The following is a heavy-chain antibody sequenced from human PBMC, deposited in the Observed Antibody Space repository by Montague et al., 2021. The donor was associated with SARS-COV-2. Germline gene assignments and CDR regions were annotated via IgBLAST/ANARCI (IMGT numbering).Heavy chain of an antibody. CDR2: ISISGST. Sequence: TLSLTCTVSGGSISSGSYYWSWIRQPAGKGLEWIGRISISGSTNYNPSLKSRVTISVDTSKNQFSLKLSSVTAADTAVYYCARDIAVAGVFDDWGQGTLVTVSS. CDR3: ARDIAVAGVFDD. J-gene: IGHJ4*02. D-gene: IGHD6-19*01. CDR1: GGSISSGSYY. V-gene: IGHV4-61*02.